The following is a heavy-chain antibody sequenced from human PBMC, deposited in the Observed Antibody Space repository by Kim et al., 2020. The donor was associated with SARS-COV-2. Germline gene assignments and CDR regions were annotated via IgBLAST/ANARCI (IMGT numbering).Heavy chain of an antibody. V-gene: IGHV3-30*18. D-gene: IGHD3-10*01. CDR2: ISYDGSNK. J-gene: IGHJ4*02. CDR1: GFTFSSYG. CDR3: AKDLGYYYGSGGYYKEY. Sequence: GGSLRLSCAASGFTFSSYGMHWVRQAPGKGLEWVAVISYDGSNKYYADSVKGRFTISRDNSKNTLYLQMNSLRAEDTAVYYCAKDLGYYYGSGGYYKEYWGQGTVVTVS.